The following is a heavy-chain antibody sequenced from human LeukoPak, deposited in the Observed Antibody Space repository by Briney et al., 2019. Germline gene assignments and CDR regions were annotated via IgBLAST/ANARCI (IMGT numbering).Heavy chain of an antibody. J-gene: IGHJ4*02. D-gene: IGHD6-19*01. V-gene: IGHV3-23*01. CDR2: ISESGDST. CDR3: ANAAGTFY. Sequence: GGSLRLSCAASGITFSSQAMAWVRQAPGKGLEWVSSISESGDSTYYADSVKGRFTISRDNSKNTLSLQMNSLRVEDTAVYYCANAAGTFYWGQGTLVTVSS. CDR1: GITFSSQA.